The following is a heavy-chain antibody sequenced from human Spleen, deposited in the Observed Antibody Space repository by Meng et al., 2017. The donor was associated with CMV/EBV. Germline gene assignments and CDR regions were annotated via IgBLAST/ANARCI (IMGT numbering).Heavy chain of an antibody. D-gene: IGHD2-2*01. V-gene: IGHV4-39*07. J-gene: IGHJ5*02. Sequence: GSLRLSCTVSGGSISSSSYYWGWIRQPPGKGLEWIGSIYYSGSTYYNPSLKSRVTISVDTSKNQFSLKLSSVTAADTAVYYCARDGGAPVVPAAIGFDPWGQGTLVTVSS. CDR2: IYYSGST. CDR1: GGSISSSSYY. CDR3: ARDGGAPVVPAAIGFDP.